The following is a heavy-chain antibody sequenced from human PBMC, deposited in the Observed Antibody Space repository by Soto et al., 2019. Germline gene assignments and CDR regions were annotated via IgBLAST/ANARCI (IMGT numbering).Heavy chain of an antibody. D-gene: IGHD3-3*01. Sequence: QVQLQESGPGLVKPSETLSLTCTVSGGSISSYYWSWIRQPPGKGLEWIGYIYYSGSTNYNPSLKSRVTISVDTSKNQFSLKLSSVTAADTAVYYCAREVYYDFWSGYPNWFDPWGQGTLVTVSS. CDR3: AREVYYDFWSGYPNWFDP. CDR1: GGSISSYY. J-gene: IGHJ5*02. CDR2: IYYSGST. V-gene: IGHV4-59*12.